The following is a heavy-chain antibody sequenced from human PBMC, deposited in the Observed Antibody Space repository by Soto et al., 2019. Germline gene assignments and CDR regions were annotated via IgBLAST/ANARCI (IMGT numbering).Heavy chain of an antibody. J-gene: IGHJ6*03. Sequence: SETLSLTCAVYGGSFSGYYWSWIRQPPWKGLEWIGEINHSGSTNYNPSLKSRVTISVDTSKNQFSLKLSSVTAADTAVYYCARSGIVVVVAATPERGDYYYYMDVWGKATTVTVSS. D-gene: IGHD2-15*01. CDR1: GGSFSGYY. CDR3: ARSGIVVVVAATPERGDYYYYMDV. CDR2: INHSGST. V-gene: IGHV4-34*01.